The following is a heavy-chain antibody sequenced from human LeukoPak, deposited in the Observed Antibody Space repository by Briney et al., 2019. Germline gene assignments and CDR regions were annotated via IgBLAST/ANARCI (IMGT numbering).Heavy chain of an antibody. J-gene: IGHJ3*02. CDR1: GGSINTGDYY. CDR2: IHYSGST. CDR3: ARRPRTLNDAFDI. V-gene: IGHV4-31*03. Sequence: SETLSLTCTVSGGSINTGDYYSSWIRQHPGKGLEWIGYIHYSGSTYYNPSLKSRVTISVDTSKNQFSLKLSSVTAADTAVYYCARRPRTLNDAFDIWGQGTMVTVSS.